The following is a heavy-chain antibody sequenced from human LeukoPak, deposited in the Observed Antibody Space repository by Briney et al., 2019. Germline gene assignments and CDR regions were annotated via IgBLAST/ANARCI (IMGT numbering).Heavy chain of an antibody. Sequence: GGSLRLSCAASGFTFSSYAMSWVRQAPGKGLEWVSAISGSGGSTYYADSVKGRFTTSRDNSKNTLYLQMNSLRAEDTAVYYCAKDYSSYSSGWYRFWGQGTLVTVSS. J-gene: IGHJ4*02. CDR2: ISGSGGST. D-gene: IGHD6-19*01. CDR1: GFTFSSYA. V-gene: IGHV3-23*01. CDR3: AKDYSSYSSGWYRF.